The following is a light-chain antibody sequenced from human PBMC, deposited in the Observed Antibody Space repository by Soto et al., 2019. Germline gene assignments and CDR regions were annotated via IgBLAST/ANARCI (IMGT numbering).Light chain of an antibody. CDR1: SSDVGGYNY. CDR2: DVS. CDR3: SSYTSSSTYV. V-gene: IGLV2-14*03. Sequence: QSVLTQPAPVSGSPGQSIAISCTGNSSDVGGYNYVSWYQQHPGKTPKLMICDVSNRPSGVSNRFSGSKSGNTASLTISGLQAEDEAEYYCSSYTSSSTYVFGTGTKVPVL. J-gene: IGLJ1*01.